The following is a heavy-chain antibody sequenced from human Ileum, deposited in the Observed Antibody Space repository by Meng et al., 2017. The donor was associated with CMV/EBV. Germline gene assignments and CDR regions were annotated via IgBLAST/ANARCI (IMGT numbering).Heavy chain of an antibody. CDR1: GYTFTAKH. D-gene: IGHD3-9*01. J-gene: IGHJ4*02. V-gene: IGHV1-2*02. CDR3: VKEDWYFDF. CDR2: IYPQNGGT. Sequence: QGQPVQSGTSVKKPWASVKVSCKTSGYTFTAKHLHWVRQAPGQGLEWMGWIYPQNGGTYFAQKFQGRVTMTSDTSITTAYMELSSLTSDDTAIYYCVKEDWYFDFWGQGTLVTVSS.